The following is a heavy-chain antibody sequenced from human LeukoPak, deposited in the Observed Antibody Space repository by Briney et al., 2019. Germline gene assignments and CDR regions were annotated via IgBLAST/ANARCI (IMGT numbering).Heavy chain of an antibody. CDR3: ARDRIAAAGTDAFDF. V-gene: IGHV3-33*01. Sequence: GGSLRLSCAASGFTFSSYGMHWVRQAPGKGLEWVAVIWYDGSNKYYADSVKGRFTISRDNSKNTLYLQMNSLRAEDTAVYYCARDRIAAAGTDAFDFWGQGTMVTVSS. J-gene: IGHJ3*01. CDR2: IWYDGSNK. D-gene: IGHD6-13*01. CDR1: GFTFSSYG.